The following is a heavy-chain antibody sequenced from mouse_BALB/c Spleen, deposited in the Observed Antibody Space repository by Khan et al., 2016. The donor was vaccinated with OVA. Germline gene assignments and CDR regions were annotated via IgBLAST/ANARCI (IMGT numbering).Heavy chain of an antibody. J-gene: IGHJ4*01. CDR2: ISYSGST. V-gene: IGHV3-2*02. D-gene: IGHD2-3*01. CDR3: ESDGSRYNNTMDY. CDR1: GYSITSDYA. Sequence: EVELVESGPGLVKPSQSLSLTCTVTGYSITSDYAWNWIRQFPGNKLEWMGYISYSGSTNYNPALKSRISITRDTSKNQFFLQLNSVTTEDTATYYGESDGSRYNNTMDYWGQGTSVTVSS.